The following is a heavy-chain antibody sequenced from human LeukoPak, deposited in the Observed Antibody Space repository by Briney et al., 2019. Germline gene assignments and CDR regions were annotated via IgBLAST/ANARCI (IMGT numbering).Heavy chain of an antibody. CDR2: INRDGSGT. CDR1: GFSFSYFW. D-gene: IGHD1-26*01. Sequence: GGSLRLSCAASGFSFSYFWMHWVRQAPGKGLVWVSRINRDGSGTSYADSVKGRSTISRDNAKNTLSLQMNSLRAEDTAVYYCTRELEYRGSPDDAFDIWGQGTMVTVSS. V-gene: IGHV3-74*01. J-gene: IGHJ3*02. CDR3: TRELEYRGSPDDAFDI.